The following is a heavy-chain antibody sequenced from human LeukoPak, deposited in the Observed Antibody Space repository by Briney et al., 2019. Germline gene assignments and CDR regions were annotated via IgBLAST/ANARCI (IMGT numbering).Heavy chain of an antibody. J-gene: IGHJ6*03. CDR1: GFTFSSYA. CDR2: ISGSGGST. CDR3: AKDRSAGDHFVVVPAAHYYYMDV. D-gene: IGHD2-2*01. V-gene: IGHV3-23*01. Sequence: PGGSLRLSCAASGFTFSSYAMSWVRQAPGKGLEWVSAISGSGGSTYYADSVKGRFTISRDNSKNTLYLQMNSLRAEDTAVYYCAKDRSAGDHFVVVPAAHYYYMDVWGKGTTVTVSS.